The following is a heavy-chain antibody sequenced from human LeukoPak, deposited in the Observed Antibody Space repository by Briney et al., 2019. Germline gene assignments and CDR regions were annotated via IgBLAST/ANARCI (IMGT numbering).Heavy chain of an antibody. CDR3: ARGGGSQDY. D-gene: IGHD2-15*01. CDR1: GFNFSSQW. Sequence: GGSLRLSCAASGFNFSSQWMSWVRQAPGKGLEYVSAISSNGGSTYYANSVKGRFTISRDNAKNSLYLQMNSLRAEDTAVYYCARGGGSQDYWGQGTLVTVSS. CDR2: ISSNGGST. J-gene: IGHJ4*02. V-gene: IGHV3-64*01.